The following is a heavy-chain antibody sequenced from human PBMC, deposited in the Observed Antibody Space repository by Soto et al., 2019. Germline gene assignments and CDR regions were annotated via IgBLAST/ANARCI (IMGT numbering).Heavy chain of an antibody. CDR3: ARVSAMTTPLSPPGLTYGMDV. Sequence: SQTLSLTGAISGDSVASNSAAWNWIRQSPSRGLEWLGRTYYRSKWYNDYAVSVKSRITINPDTPKNQFSLQLNSVTPEDTAVYYCARVSAMTTPLSPPGLTYGMDVWGQGTTVTVSS. CDR1: GDSVASNSAA. CDR2: TYYRSKWYN. J-gene: IGHJ6*02. D-gene: IGHD4-17*01. V-gene: IGHV6-1*01.